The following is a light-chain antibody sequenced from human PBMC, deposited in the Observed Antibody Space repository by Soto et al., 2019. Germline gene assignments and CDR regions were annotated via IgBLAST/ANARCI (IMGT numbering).Light chain of an antibody. J-gene: IGKJ2*01. V-gene: IGKV1-39*01. Sequence: DIQMTQSPSSLSASVGDRVTITCRASQSISSYLNWYQQKPGKAPKLLIYAASSLQSGVPSRFSGSGSGTDFTLTISSLQPEEFATYYCQQSYSTPQTVGQGTKLEIK. CDR1: QSISSY. CDR2: AAS. CDR3: QQSYSTPQT.